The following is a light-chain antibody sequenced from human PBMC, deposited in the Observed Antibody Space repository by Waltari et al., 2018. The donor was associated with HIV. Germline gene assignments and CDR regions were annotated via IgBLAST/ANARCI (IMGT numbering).Light chain of an antibody. V-gene: IGKV3-15*01. CDR3: QQYNNWPPIT. Sequence: EIVMTQSPATLSVSPGERATLPCRASQSISNNLAWYQQKPCQAPRLLNYGPSTRATGIPARFSGSGSGTEFTLTISSLQSEAFAVNYCQQYNNWPPITFGQGTRREIK. J-gene: IGKJ5*01. CDR2: GPS. CDR1: QSISNN.